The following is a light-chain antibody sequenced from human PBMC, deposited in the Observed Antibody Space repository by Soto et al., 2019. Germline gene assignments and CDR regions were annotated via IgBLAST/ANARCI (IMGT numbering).Light chain of an antibody. CDR2: AAS. Sequence: EIVLTQSPGSLSLSPGERATLSCWSSQTISSSYLARYEPKPGQAPRHLIYAASTRATDIPDRFSGSGFGTDFTVTISRLEPEDFAVYSCQMYGNSPLGVTFGPGTKVDI. CDR3: QMYGNSPLGVT. V-gene: IGKV3-20*01. CDR1: QTISSSY. J-gene: IGKJ3*01.